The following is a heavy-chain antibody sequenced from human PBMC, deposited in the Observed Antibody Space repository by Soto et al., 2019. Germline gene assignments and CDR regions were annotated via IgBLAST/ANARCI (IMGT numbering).Heavy chain of an antibody. CDR3: ARGRIPSFYFDY. D-gene: IGHD2-21*01. J-gene: IGHJ4*02. CDR1: GLTFSTFA. CDR2: VSYDGSNK. V-gene: IGHV3-30-3*01. Sequence: GGSLRLSCAASGLTFSTFAMHWVRQAPGKGLEWVAVVSYDGSNKNYADSVKGRFTISRENSKNTLYLLMNSLRTEDTAVYYCARGRIPSFYFDYWGQGTLVTVSS.